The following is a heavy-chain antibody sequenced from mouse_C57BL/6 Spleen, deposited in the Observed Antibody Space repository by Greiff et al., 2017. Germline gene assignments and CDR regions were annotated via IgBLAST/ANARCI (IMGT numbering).Heavy chain of an antibody. Sequence: QVQLQQPGAELVKPGASVKMSCKASGYTFTSYWITWVKQRPGQGLEWIGDIYPGSGSTNYNEKFKSKATLTVDTSSSTAYMQLSSLTSEDSVVYYCAREYYYGSSYDWYFDVWGTGTTVTVSS. J-gene: IGHJ1*03. CDR1: GYTFTSYW. CDR3: AREYYYGSSYDWYFDV. CDR2: IYPGSGST. D-gene: IGHD1-1*01. V-gene: IGHV1-55*01.